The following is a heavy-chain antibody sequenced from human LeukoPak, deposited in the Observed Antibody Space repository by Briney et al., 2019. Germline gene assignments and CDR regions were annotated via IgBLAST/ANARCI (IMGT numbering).Heavy chain of an antibody. Sequence: SETLSLTCTVSGGSISSFYWSWIRQPPGKGLEWIGYIYYSGSTNYNPSLKSRVTISVDTSKNQFSLKLSSVTAADTAVYYCTRHGTSGTNLNWFDPWGQGTLVTVSS. CDR1: GGSISSFY. CDR3: TRHGTSGTNLNWFDP. J-gene: IGHJ5*02. D-gene: IGHD1-1*01. CDR2: IYYSGST. V-gene: IGHV4-59*01.